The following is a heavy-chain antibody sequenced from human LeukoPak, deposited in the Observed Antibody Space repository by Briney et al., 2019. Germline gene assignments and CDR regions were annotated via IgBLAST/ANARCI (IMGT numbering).Heavy chain of an antibody. D-gene: IGHD3-10*01. CDR1: GWSFSGYY. CDR2: ISHNGCT. Sequence: SETLSVTCAVYGWSFSGYYWSWLRQPPGKGLEWMGQISHNGCTNYNPSLQSRVTISVHKTKNQVSLKSSTVTAAETALYCCARELLWYQSHNWFNPWGQATLVTASS. J-gene: IGHJ5*02. CDR3: ARELLWYQSHNWFNP. V-gene: IGHV4-34*01.